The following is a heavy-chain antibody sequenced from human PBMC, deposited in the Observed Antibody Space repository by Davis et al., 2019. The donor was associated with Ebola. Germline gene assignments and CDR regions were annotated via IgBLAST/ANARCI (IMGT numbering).Heavy chain of an antibody. CDR1: GYTFTGYG. V-gene: IGHV1-2*06. Sequence: ASVKVSCKASGYTFTGYGISWVRQAPGQGLEWMGRINPKTGATKYLQKFQGRVTMTGDSSIDTAYMELGSLRSDDTAVYYCARAQFPTTSDHWGQGTLVTVSS. J-gene: IGHJ4*02. CDR3: ARAQFPTTSDH. D-gene: IGHD1-1*01. CDR2: INPKTGAT.